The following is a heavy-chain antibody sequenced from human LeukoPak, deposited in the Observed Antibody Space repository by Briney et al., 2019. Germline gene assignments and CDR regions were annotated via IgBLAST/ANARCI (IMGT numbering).Heavy chain of an antibody. Sequence: GGSLRLSCGASGFTCSSYSMSWVRQVPGKGLEWVSGILGGGRKYYADSVQGRFTISRDNSMNTLYLQMNNLRAEDTAVYYCAKDAISADGYWEFDSWGQGTLVTVSS. D-gene: IGHD5-24*01. CDR2: ILGGGRK. CDR3: AKDAISADGYWEFDS. V-gene: IGHV3-23*01. J-gene: IGHJ4*02. CDR1: GFTCSSYS.